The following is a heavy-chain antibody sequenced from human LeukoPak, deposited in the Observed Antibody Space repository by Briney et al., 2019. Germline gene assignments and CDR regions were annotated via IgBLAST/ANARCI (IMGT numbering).Heavy chain of an antibody. J-gene: IGHJ4*02. CDR3: ARGTAGYHSSYFDY. CDR1: GGSISSSNW. V-gene: IGHV4-4*02. CDR2: IYHSGST. Sequence: SETLSLTCAVSGGSISSSNWWSWVRQPPGKGLEWIGEIYHSGSTNCNPSLKSRVTISVDKSKNQFSLKLSSVTAADTAVYYCARGTAGYHSSYFDYWGQGTLVTVSS. D-gene: IGHD3-16*02.